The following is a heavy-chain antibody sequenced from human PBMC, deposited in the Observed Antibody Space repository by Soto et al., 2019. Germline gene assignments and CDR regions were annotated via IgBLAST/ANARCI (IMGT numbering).Heavy chain of an antibody. V-gene: IGHV3-23*01. CDR2: ISGSGGST. CDR3: AKDFRPREVNIIFDY. J-gene: IGHJ4*02. D-gene: IGHD1-26*01. CDR1: GFTFSSYA. Sequence: EVQLLESGGGLVQPGGSLRLSCAASGFTFSSYAMSWVRQAPGKGLEWVSAISGSGGSTYYADSVKGRFTTSRDNSKNTLYLQMNSLRAEDTAVYYCAKDFRPREVNIIFDYWGQGTLVTVSS.